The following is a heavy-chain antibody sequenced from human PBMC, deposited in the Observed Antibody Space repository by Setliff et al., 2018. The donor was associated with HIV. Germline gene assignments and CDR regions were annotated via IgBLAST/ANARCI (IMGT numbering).Heavy chain of an antibody. CDR3: EGGGGASDY. CDR1: GFTFSSYE. D-gene: IGHD3-16*01. J-gene: IGHJ4*02. Sequence: GGSLRLSCVVSGFTFSSYEMIWVRQAPGKGLEWVSYISNIGTTIYYADSVKGRFTISKDNTKNSLYLQMNSLRGEDTAVYYCEGGGGASDYWGQGTLVTVSS. V-gene: IGHV3-48*03. CDR2: ISNIGTTI.